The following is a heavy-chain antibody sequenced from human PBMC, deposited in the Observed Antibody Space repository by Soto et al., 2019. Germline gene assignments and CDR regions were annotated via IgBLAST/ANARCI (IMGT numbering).Heavy chain of an antibody. CDR1: GFPFSSYG. CDR2: ISYDGSDK. Sequence: GGYLRLSSAASGFPFSSYGMQWVRQAPGKGLEGVSDISYDGSDKKYAVSVKGRFTITRDNSKNTLYLQMNSLRTEDTASYYCSKDGDARAAGYYFDYRGQGALVTV. V-gene: IGHV3-30*18. J-gene: IGHJ4*02. CDR3: SKDGDARAAGYYFDY. D-gene: IGHD6-13*01.